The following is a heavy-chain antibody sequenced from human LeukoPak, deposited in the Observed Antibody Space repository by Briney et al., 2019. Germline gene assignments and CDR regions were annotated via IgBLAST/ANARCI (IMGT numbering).Heavy chain of an antibody. D-gene: IGHD3-10*01. J-gene: IGHJ4*02. CDR3: ARGLYGSGNWDY. Sequence: GGSLRLSCVASGFTVSSNYMSWVRQAPGKGLEWVSVIYSAGSTFYTDSVKGRFTISRDNSKNTLYLQMNSLRAEDTAVYYCARGLYGSGNWDYWGQGTLVTVSS. CDR2: IYSAGST. V-gene: IGHV3-53*01. CDR1: GFTVSSNY.